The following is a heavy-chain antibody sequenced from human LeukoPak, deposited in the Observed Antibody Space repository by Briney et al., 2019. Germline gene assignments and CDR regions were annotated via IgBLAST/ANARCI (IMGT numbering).Heavy chain of an antibody. Sequence: ASVKVSCKASGYTFTGYYMHWVRQAPGQGLEWMGWINPNSGGTNYAQKFQGRVTMTRDTSIGTAYMELSRLRSDDTAVYYCARDWGSSGYLDAFDIWGQGTMVTVSS. D-gene: IGHD3-22*01. J-gene: IGHJ3*02. V-gene: IGHV1-2*02. CDR1: GYTFTGYY. CDR2: INPNSGGT. CDR3: ARDWGSSGYLDAFDI.